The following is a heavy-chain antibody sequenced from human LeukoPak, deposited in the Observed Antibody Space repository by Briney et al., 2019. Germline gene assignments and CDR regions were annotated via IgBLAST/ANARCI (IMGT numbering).Heavy chain of an antibody. J-gene: IGHJ4*02. CDR1: GAYISGYW. V-gene: IGHV4-4*07. CDR3: TTIKRGNIFAYFDF. Sequence: SETLSLTCDVSGAYISGYWRSWIRQPAGKGQAWIGRKYTDWHTNYNPALKSRLTVSLNTYKNLFPLQLTSVTTADTAVYYCTTIKRGNIFAYFDFWGQGILVTVSS. D-gene: IGHD5-18*01. CDR2: KYTDWHT.